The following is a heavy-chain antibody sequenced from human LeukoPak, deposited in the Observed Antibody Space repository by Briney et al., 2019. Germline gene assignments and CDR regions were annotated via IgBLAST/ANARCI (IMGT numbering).Heavy chain of an antibody. CDR1: GFSLRTSGMC. J-gene: IGHJ4*02. V-gene: IGHV2-70*11. D-gene: IGHD1-26*01. CDR2: IDWDEDK. CDR3: ARMGFYSGSYYYFDY. Sequence: ESGPALAQPSQPLTLTCTFSGFSLRTSGMCVSWIRQPPVKALEWLARIDWDEDKYYSTSLKTRLNISKDTSKNQVVLTMTTMGPVDTATYHCARMGFYSGSYYYFDYWGQGTLVTVSS.